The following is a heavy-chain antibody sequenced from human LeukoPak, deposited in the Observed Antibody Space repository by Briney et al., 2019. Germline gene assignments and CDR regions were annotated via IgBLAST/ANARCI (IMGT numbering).Heavy chain of an antibody. CDR3: AREFDSGGYTVSS. Sequence: PGGSLRLSCAASGFTFDDYAMHWVRQAPGKGLEWVSGIRASGRTTDYADSVKGRFTISRDTSKNTLHLQMNSLRAEDTAVYYCAREFDSGGYTVSSWGQGTLVTVSS. D-gene: IGHD3-22*01. V-gene: IGHV3-23*01. CDR2: IRASGRTT. J-gene: IGHJ4*02. CDR1: GFTFDDYA.